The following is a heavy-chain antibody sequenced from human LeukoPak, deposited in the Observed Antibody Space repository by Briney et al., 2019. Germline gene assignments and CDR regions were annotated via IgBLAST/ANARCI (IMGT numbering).Heavy chain of an antibody. D-gene: IGHD1-14*01. V-gene: IGHV3-33*01. J-gene: IGHJ6*03. Sequence: GGSLRLSCAASGFSLSNYGMHWVRQAPGKGLEWVAALLYDGNTKHYADSVRGRFTISRDISKNTFYLQMNSLTAEDTAVYYCARDHRPEIQYYYMDVWGKGTTVAVSS. CDR1: GFSLSNYG. CDR2: LLYDGNTK. CDR3: ARDHRPEIQYYYMDV.